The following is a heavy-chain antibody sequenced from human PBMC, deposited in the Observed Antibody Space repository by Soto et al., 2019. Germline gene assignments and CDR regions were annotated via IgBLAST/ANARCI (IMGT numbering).Heavy chain of an antibody. CDR2: IIPILGIA. CDR1: GGTFSSYT. J-gene: IGHJ4*02. D-gene: IGHD5-12*01. Sequence: QVQLVQSGAEVKKPGSSVKVSCKASGGTFSSYTISWVRQAPGQGLEWMGRIIPILGIANYAQKFQGRVTXTXAKSTSTAYMELSSLRSEDTAVYYCATRGDSGYDSYWGQGTLVTVSS. V-gene: IGHV1-69*02. CDR3: ATRGDSGYDSY.